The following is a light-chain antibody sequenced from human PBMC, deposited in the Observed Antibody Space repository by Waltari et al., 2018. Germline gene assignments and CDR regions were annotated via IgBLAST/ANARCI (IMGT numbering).Light chain of an antibody. CDR3: QSADTDASVF. CDR2: KDT. CDR1: ASPKQY. J-gene: IGLJ2*01. V-gene: IGLV3-25*03. Sequence: SHELTQPPSVSVSPGTTARTTAPGDASPKQYAYWYQQKAGQAPVLLTYKDTERPSGIPERFSGSSSGTTVTLTISGVQAEDEADYYCQSADTDASVFFGGGTKLTVL.